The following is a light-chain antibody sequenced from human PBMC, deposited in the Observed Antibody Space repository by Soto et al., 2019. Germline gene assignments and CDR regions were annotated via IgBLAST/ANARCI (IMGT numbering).Light chain of an antibody. J-gene: IGKJ5*01. Sequence: EKVMTQSPATLSVSPGERATLSSRASQSVSSNLAWYQQKPGQAPRLLIYGASSRATGIPVRFSGSGSGTEFTLTISSLQSEDFAVYYCQQYNNWPLTFGQGTRLEI. CDR1: QSVSSN. V-gene: IGKV3-15*01. CDR3: QQYNNWPLT. CDR2: GAS.